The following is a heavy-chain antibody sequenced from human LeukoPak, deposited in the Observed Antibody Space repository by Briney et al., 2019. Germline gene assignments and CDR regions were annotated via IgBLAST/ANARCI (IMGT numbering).Heavy chain of an antibody. J-gene: IGHJ4*02. CDR1: GFTFSSYS. V-gene: IGHV3-21*01. Sequence: GGSLRLSCAASGFTFSSYSMNWVRQAPGKGLEWVSSISSSSYIYYADSVKGRFTISRDNAKNSLYLQMNSLRAEDTAVYYCARLVGATGIVDYWGQGTLVTVSS. D-gene: IGHD1-26*01. CDR3: ARLVGATGIVDY. CDR2: ISSSSYI.